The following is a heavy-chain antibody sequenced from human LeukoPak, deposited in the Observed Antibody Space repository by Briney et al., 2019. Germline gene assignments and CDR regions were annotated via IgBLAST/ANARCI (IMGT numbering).Heavy chain of an antibody. CDR2: MNPNSGNT. CDR3: GTGMPIDY. V-gene: IGHV1-8*01. J-gene: IGHJ4*02. CDR1: GYTFTSYD. Sequence: ASVKVSCKASGYTFTSYDINWVRQATGQGLEWMGWMNPNSGNTGYAQKFQGRVTITADKSTSTAYMELSSLRSEDTAVYYCGTGMPIDYWGQGTLVTVSS. D-gene: IGHD1-14*01.